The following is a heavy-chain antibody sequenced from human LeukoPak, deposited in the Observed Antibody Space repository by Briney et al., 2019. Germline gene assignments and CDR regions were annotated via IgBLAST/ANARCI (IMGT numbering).Heavy chain of an antibody. CDR1: GYTFTGCY. D-gene: IGHD6-13*01. CDR3: ARQPGVRASSPNDY. V-gene: IGHV1-2*02. Sequence: ASVKVSCKASGYTFTGCYMHWVRQAPGQGLEWMGWINPNSGGTNCARKFQGRVTMTRDTSISTAYMELSRLRSDDTAVYYCARQPGVRASSPNDYWGQGTLVTVSS. CDR2: INPNSGGT. J-gene: IGHJ4*02.